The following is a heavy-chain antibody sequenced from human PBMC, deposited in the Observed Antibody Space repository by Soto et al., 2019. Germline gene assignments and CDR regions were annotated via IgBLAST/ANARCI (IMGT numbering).Heavy chain of an antibody. CDR1: GGSIIKLY. CDR2: VYATGTT. V-gene: IGHV4-4*07. CDR3: VRGGSKSLRDWFDP. Sequence: ETLSLTCTVSGGSIIKLYCAFFRKTAFNGLEWMVRVYATGTTDYNPSLRSRVAMSVDISKKAFSLRLRSVTGADSGVYYCVRGGSKSLRDWFDPWGQGILVTVPS. J-gene: IGHJ5*02.